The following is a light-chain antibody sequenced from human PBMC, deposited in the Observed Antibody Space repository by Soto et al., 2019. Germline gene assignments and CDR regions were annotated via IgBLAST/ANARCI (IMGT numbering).Light chain of an antibody. Sequence: DIQMTQSPSTLSASVGDRVTITCRASQSFNNWLAWYQQKPGKAPKLLIYKASTLDSGVPSRFSGSGSGTEFTLTISSLQPDDFATYYCQQFNAYKWTFGQGTKVEIK. CDR2: KAS. CDR3: QQFNAYKWT. V-gene: IGKV1-5*03. J-gene: IGKJ1*01. CDR1: QSFNNW.